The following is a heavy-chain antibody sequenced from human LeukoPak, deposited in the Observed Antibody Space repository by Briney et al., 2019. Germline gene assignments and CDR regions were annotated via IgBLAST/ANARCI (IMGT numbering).Heavy chain of an antibody. D-gene: IGHD3-22*01. CDR3: ARGHYASSGSFEY. Sequence: ASVKVSCKASGGSFSNYAINWVRQAPGQGPEWMGRIIPILDIARYAQTWQDRVTITADKSTSTAYMELTSLRSEDTAMYYCARGHYASSGSFEYWGQGTLVTVSS. J-gene: IGHJ4*02. CDR2: IIPILDIA. CDR1: GGSFSNYA. V-gene: IGHV1-69*04.